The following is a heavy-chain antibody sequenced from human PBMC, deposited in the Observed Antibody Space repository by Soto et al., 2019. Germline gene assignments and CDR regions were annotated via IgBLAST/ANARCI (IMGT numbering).Heavy chain of an antibody. CDR2: INPNGGCT. J-gene: IGHJ4*01. CDR1: GYTFSSYY. D-gene: IGHD7-27*01. V-gene: IGHV1-46*01. Sequence: QVQLVQSGAEVKKPGASVKVSCKASGYTFSSYYIHWVRQAPGQGLEWIGIINPNGGCTNYAQNFNGSRTVTRDTSSATVYMDLSGRTSEDAAMYYCARGLGLGDCWGQGTLVTVSS. CDR3: ARGLGLGDC.